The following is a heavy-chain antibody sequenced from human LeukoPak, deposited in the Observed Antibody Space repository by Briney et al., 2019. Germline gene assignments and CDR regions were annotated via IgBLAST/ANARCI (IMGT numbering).Heavy chain of an antibody. D-gene: IGHD3-3*02. CDR3: ARAGGHFWSDEEVLFDY. CDR2: IKQDGSEK. V-gene: IGHV3-7*03. CDR1: GFTFRTYA. Sequence: GGSLRLSCAVSGFTFRTYAMSWVRQAPGKGLEWVANIKQDGSEKYYVDSVKGRFTISRDNAKNSLYLQVNSLRAEDTAVYYCARAGGHFWSDEEVLFDYWGKGTLVTVSS. J-gene: IGHJ4*02.